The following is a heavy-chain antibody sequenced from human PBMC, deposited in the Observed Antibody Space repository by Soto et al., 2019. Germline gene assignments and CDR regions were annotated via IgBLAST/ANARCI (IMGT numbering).Heavy chain of an antibody. CDR3: ARALGIFLEWLLYSDY. J-gene: IGHJ4*02. V-gene: IGHV1-18*01. CDR1: GYTFTSYG. CDR2: ISAYNGNT. Sequence: GASVKVSCKASGYTFTSYGISWVRQAPGQGLEWMGWISAYNGNTNYAQKLQGRVTMTTDTSTSTAYMELRSLRSDDTAVYYCARALGIFLEWLLYSDYWGQGTLVTVSS. D-gene: IGHD3-3*01.